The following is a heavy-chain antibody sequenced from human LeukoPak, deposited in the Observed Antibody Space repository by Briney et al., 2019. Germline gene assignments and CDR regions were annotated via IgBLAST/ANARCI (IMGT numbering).Heavy chain of an antibody. CDR1: GFTFSSYE. V-gene: IGHV3-48*03. D-gene: IGHD3-16*01. CDR3: ARAGVRLRDYYFDY. J-gene: IGHJ4*02. Sequence: SGGSLRLSCAASGFTFSSYEMNWVRQAPGKGLEWVSYISSSGSTIYYADSVKGRFTISRDNAKNSLYLQMNSLRAEDTAVYYCARAGVRLRDYYFDYWGQGTLVTVSS. CDR2: ISSSGSTI.